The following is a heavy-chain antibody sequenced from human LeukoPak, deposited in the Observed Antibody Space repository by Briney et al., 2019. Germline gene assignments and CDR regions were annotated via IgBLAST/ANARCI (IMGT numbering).Heavy chain of an antibody. D-gene: IGHD1-26*01. CDR1: GFTFSTYW. J-gene: IGHJ4*02. CDR2: IKQDGSEK. Sequence: PGGSLRLSCAASGFTFSTYWMSWVRQAPGKGLEWVASIKQDGSEKYYVDSVKGRFTISRDNAKNSLYLQMNSLRAEDTAVYYCAKDTLVGAIGRHFDYWGQGTLVTVSS. V-gene: IGHV3-7*03. CDR3: AKDTLVGAIGRHFDY.